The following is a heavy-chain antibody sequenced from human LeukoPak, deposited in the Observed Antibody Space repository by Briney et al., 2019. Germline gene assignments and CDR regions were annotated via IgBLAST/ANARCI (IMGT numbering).Heavy chain of an antibody. CDR3: AKSRVAAAGHYYYYGMDV. CDR2: ISYDGSNK. V-gene: IGHV3-30*18. Sequence: GGSLRLSCAASGFTFSSYSMNWVRQAPGKGLEWVAVISYDGSNKYYADSVKGRFTISRDNSKNTLYLQMNSLRAEDTAVYYCAKSRVAAAGHYYYYGMDVWGQGTTVTVSS. J-gene: IGHJ6*02. CDR1: GFTFSSYS. D-gene: IGHD6-13*01.